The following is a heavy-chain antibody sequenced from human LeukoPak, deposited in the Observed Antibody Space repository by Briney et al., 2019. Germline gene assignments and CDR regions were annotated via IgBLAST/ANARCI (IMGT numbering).Heavy chain of an antibody. CDR2: IYHSGSP. CDR1: GGSISSNNW. V-gene: IGHV4-4*02. D-gene: IGHD1-1*01. CDR3: ARVNINNWHSCDY. Sequence: SETLSLTCAVSGGSISSNNWWGWVRQPPGKGLEWIGEIYHSGSPNYNPSLKSRVTISVDKSRNHFSLNLSSMTAADTAVYYCARVNINNWHSCDYWGQGTLVTVSS. J-gene: IGHJ4*02.